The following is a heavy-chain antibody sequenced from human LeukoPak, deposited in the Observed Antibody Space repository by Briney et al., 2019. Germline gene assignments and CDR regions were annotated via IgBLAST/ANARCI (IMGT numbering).Heavy chain of an antibody. CDR2: IHPSGML. Sequence: SETLSLTCTVSGASFNRDDQYWNWIRQSPGKGLEWIGSIHPSGMLYNNPSLESRVTMSRDTSKDQFSLNLNSVTAADTAVYFCSRGLDSRKLGYWGQGILVTVSS. CDR3: SRGLDSRKLGY. V-gene: IGHV4-31*03. D-gene: IGHD3-22*01. CDR1: GASFNRDDQY. J-gene: IGHJ4*02.